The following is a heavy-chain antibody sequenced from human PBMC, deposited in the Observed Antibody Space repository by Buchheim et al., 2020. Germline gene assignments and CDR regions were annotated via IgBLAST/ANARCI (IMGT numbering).Heavy chain of an antibody. CDR1: GFTFSRYW. CDR3: ARDQAHYYDSSGYYDAFDL. Sequence: EVQLVESGGGLVQPGGSLRLSCAASGFTFSRYWMIWARQAPGKGLEWVANIRQDGSEKYCVDSVKGRFTVSRDNAKNSLYLQMNSLRVDDTAVYYCARDQAHYYDSSGYYDAFDLWGQGT. V-gene: IGHV3-7*01. CDR2: IRQDGSEK. J-gene: IGHJ3*01. D-gene: IGHD3-22*01.